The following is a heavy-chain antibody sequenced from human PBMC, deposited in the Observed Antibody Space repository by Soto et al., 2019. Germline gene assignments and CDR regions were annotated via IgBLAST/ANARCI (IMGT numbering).Heavy chain of an antibody. CDR3: SFSGSRTARWSFDY. V-gene: IGHV4-31*03. D-gene: IGHD2-15*01. Sequence: QVQLQESGPGLVKPSQTLSLTCTVSGGSISSGGYYWSWIRQHPGKGLEWIGYIYYSGSTYYNPSLKSRVTISVDTSKNQFSPKLSSVTAADTAVYYCSFSGSRTARWSFDYWGQGTLVTVSS. J-gene: IGHJ4*02. CDR1: GGSISSGGYY. CDR2: IYYSGST.